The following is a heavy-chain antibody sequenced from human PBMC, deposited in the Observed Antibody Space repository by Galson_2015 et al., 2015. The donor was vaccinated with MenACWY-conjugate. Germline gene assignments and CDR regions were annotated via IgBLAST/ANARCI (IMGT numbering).Heavy chain of an antibody. D-gene: IGHD2-15*01. J-gene: IGHJ4*02. V-gene: IGHV3-23*01. CDR3: AREDFCSGGTCYFYDY. CDR2: SGGTT. Sequence: SGGTTYYAASVKGRFTVSKDNSKNTLYLQMNSLRVEDTAVYYCAREDFCSGGTCYFYDYWGQGTLVTVSS.